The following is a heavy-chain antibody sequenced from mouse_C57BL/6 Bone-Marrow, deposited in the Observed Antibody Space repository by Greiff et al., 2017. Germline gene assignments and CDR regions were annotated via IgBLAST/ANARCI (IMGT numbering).Heavy chain of an antibody. CDR3: ASYYSNCYWYFDV. V-gene: IGHV5-17*01. J-gene: IGHJ1*03. D-gene: IGHD2-5*01. CDR2: ISSGSSTI. CDR1: GFTFSDYG. Sequence: EVKLVESGGGLVKPGGSLKLSCAASGFTFSDYGMHWVRQAPEKGLEWVAYISSGSSTIYYADTVKGRFTLSRDNAKNTLFLKMTSLRSEDTAMYYCASYYSNCYWYFDVWGTGTTVTVSS.